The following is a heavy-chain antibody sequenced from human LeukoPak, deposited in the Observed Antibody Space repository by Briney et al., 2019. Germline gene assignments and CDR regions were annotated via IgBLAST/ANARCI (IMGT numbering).Heavy chain of an antibody. V-gene: IGHV3-7*01. CDR3: ARPFYYYDSSGYYFGDDY. D-gene: IGHD3-22*01. J-gene: IGHJ4*02. CDR1: GFIFSSYW. Sequence: GGSLRLSCAASGFIFSSYWMTWVRQAPGKGLEWVANIKQDGSEKYYVDSVKGRFTISRDNAKNSLYLQMNSLRAEDTAVYYCARPFYYYDSSGYYFGDDYWGQGTLVTVSS. CDR2: IKQDGSEK.